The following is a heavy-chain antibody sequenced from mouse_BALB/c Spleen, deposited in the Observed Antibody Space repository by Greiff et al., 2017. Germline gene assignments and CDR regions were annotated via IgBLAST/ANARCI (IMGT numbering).Heavy chain of an antibody. Sequence: VQVVESGPGLVAPSQSLSITCTVSGFSLTSYGVHWVRQPPGKGLEWLGVIWAGGSTNYNSALMSRLSISKDNSKSQVFLKMNSLQTDDTAMYYCARDQTGTAWFAYWGQGTLVTVSA. CDR3: ARDQTGTAWFAY. V-gene: IGHV2-9*02. J-gene: IGHJ3*01. CDR2: IWAGGST. CDR1: GFSLTSYG. D-gene: IGHD4-1*01.